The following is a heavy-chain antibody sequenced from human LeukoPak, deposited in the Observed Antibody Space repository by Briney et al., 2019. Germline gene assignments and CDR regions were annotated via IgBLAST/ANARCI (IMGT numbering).Heavy chain of an antibody. J-gene: IGHJ6*02. Sequence: PSETLSLTCTVSGGSISSGSYYWSWIRQPAGKGLEWIGRIYTSGSTNYNPSLKSRVTISVDTSKNQFSLKLSSVTAADTAVYYCARAPDCSSTSCYTHHYGMDVWGQGTTVTVSS. CDR1: GGSISSGSYY. CDR2: IYTSGST. D-gene: IGHD2-2*02. CDR3: ARAPDCSSTSCYTHHYGMDV. V-gene: IGHV4-61*02.